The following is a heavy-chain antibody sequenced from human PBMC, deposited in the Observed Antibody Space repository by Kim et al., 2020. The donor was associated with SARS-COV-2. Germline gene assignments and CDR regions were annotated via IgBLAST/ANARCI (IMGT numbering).Heavy chain of an antibody. D-gene: IGHD4-4*01. V-gene: IGHV3-64*01. Sequence: GGSLRLSCAASGFTFSSYAMHWVRQAPGKGLEYVSAISSNGGSTYYANSVKGRFTISRDNSKNTLYLQMGSLRAEDMAVYYCARAGDDYSRYYYYYYMDV. CDR1: GFTFSSYA. CDR3: ARAGDDYSRYYYYYYMDV. J-gene: IGHJ6*03. CDR2: ISSNGGST.